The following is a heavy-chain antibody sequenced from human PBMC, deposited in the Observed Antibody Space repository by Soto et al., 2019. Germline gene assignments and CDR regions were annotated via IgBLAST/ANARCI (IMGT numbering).Heavy chain of an antibody. J-gene: IGHJ5*02. D-gene: IGHD3-3*01. V-gene: IGHV3-48*02. CDR2: ISSSSSTI. Sequence: EVQVVESGGGLVQPGGSLRLSCAASGFTFSSNSMNWVRQAPGKGLEWISYISSSSSTIYADSVKGRFIIARDIGKNSLYLQTNSRIHEDTAVYYCAIVMWSGHLTGDLWGQGTLVTVSS. CDR3: AIVMWSGHLTGDL. CDR1: GFTFSSNS.